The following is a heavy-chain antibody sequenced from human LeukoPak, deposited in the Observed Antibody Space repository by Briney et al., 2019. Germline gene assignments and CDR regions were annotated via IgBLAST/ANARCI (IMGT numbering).Heavy chain of an antibody. D-gene: IGHD3-10*01. Sequence: SETLPLTCAVYGGSFSGYYWSWIRQPPGKGLEWIGEINHSGSTNYNPSLKSRVTISVDTSKNQFSLKLSSVTAADTAVYYCARSHGGLLWFGEFPHFDYWGQGTLVTVSS. CDR1: GGSFSGYY. J-gene: IGHJ4*02. V-gene: IGHV4-34*01. CDR3: ARSHGGLLWFGEFPHFDY. CDR2: INHSGST.